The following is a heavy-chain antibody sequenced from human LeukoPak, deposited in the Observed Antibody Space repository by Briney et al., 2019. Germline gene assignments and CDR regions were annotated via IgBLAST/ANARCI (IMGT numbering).Heavy chain of an antibody. CDR1: GFTVSSNY. J-gene: IGHJ6*02. Sequence: GGSLRLSCTASGFTVSSNYMSWVRQAPRKGLEGGSIIYSGSSTYYADSVKGRFTTSRDNSKNTLYLQMNSLRAEDTAVYYCARGVAASSYGMDVWGQGTTVTVSS. V-gene: IGHV3-53*01. CDR3: ARGVAASSYGMDV. CDR2: IYSGSST. D-gene: IGHD2-15*01.